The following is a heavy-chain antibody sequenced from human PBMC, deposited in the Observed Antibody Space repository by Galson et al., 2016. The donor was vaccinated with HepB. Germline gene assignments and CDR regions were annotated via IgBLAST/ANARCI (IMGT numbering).Heavy chain of an antibody. J-gene: IGHJ4*02. Sequence: SLRLSCAASGFNVSTSFMNWVRQAPGKGLEWVSVIYSGGITYFADSVKGRFTISRDSSKNTMYLQMNNLRVEDTGVYYCAREVGLQRFDCCGQGTLVTVSS. D-gene: IGHD4-11*01. CDR1: GFNVSTSF. CDR3: AREVGLQRFDC. V-gene: IGHV3-53*01. CDR2: IYSGGIT.